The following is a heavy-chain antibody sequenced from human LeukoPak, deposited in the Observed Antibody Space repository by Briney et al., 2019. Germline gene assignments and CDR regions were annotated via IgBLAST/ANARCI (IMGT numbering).Heavy chain of an antibody. V-gene: IGHV3-9*03. D-gene: IGHD6-19*01. CDR3: AKSSPGYSSGWLQH. J-gene: IGHJ1*01. Sequence: GGSLRLSCAASGFTFSSYAMSWVRQAPGKGLEWVSGISWNSGRIDYADSVKGRFTISRDNAKKSLYLQMNSLRAEDMALYYCAKSSPGYSSGWLQHWGQGTLVTVSS. CDR2: ISWNSGRI. CDR1: GFTFSSYA.